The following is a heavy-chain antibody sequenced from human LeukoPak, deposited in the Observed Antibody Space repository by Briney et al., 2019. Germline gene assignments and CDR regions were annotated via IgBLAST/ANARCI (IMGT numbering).Heavy chain of an antibody. CDR2: ISSSSSYI. J-gene: IGHJ6*02. D-gene: IGHD6-13*01. CDR1: GFTFSSYS. V-gene: IGHV3-21*01. Sequence: GGSLRLSCAASGFTFSSYSTNWVRQAPGKGLEWVSSISSSSSYIYYADSVKGRFTISRDNAKNSLYLQMNSLRAEDTAVYYCARDPKLEQLVPENYYGMDVWGQGTTVTVSS. CDR3: ARDPKLEQLVPENYYGMDV.